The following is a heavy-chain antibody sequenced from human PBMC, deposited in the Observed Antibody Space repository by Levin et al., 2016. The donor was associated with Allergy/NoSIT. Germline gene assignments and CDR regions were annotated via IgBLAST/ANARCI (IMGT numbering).Heavy chain of an antibody. Sequence: GGSLRLSCAASGFTFSSYGMHWVRQAPGKGLEWVAVIWYDGSNKYYADSVKGRFTISRDNSKNTLYLQMNSLRAEDTAVYYCAREAAYGDSSGYRIRYYYYGMDVWGQGTTVTVSS. J-gene: IGHJ6*02. D-gene: IGHD3-22*01. CDR2: IWYDGSNK. CDR1: GFTFSSYG. CDR3: AREAAYGDSSGYRIRYYYYGMDV. V-gene: IGHV3-33*01.